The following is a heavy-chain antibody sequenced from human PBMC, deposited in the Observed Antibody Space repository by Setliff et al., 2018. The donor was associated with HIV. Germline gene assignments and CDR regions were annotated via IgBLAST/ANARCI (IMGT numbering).Heavy chain of an antibody. D-gene: IGHD2-15*01. CDR3: ALPYCGGGNCWSSASLPPAGWFDP. CDR2: IIPMYGVA. J-gene: IGHJ5*02. Sequence: SVKVSCKASGGTFSSYVISWVRQAPGQGPEWMGGIIPMYGVANYAQKFQGRVTITTDESTSTAYMELSSLSSEDTAVYYCALPYCGGGNCWSSASLPPAGWFDPWGQGTLVTVSS. CDR1: GGTFSSYV. V-gene: IGHV1-69*05.